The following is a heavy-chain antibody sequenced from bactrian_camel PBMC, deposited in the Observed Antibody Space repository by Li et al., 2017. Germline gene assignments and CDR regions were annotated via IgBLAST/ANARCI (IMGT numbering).Heavy chain of an antibody. CDR2: IESDGST. J-gene: IGHJ4*01. D-gene: IGHD5*01. Sequence: QVQLVESGGGSVQAGGSLKLSCSASGNINRQCGLGWFRQAPGKTREGIAAIESDGSTSVAAAVKGRFTISRDNARNTLYLQMNNLKPEDTAMYYCAAGWLYGVGTLLRRHYDYWARGPRSPSP. V-gene: IGHV3S53*01. CDR3: AAGWLYGVGTLLRRHYDY. CDR1: GNINRQCG.